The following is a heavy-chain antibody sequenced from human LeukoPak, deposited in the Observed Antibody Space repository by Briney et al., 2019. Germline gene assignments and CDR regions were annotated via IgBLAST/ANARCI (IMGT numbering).Heavy chain of an antibody. CDR2: IKQDGSEK. J-gene: IGHJ4*02. D-gene: IGHD1-1*01. Sequence: KAGGSLRLSCAASGFTFSSYWMSWVRQAQGKGLEWVANIKQDGSEKYYVDSVKGRFTVSRDNAKNSLYLQMNSLRAEDTAVYYCARWQLERPYHFDCWGQGALVTVSS. V-gene: IGHV3-7*01. CDR1: GFTFSSYW. CDR3: ARWQLERPYHFDC.